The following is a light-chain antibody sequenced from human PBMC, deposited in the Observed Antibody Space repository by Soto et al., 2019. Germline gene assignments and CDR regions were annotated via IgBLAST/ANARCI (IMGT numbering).Light chain of an antibody. J-gene: IGKJ1*01. CDR3: QQYGSSRT. Sequence: EIVLTQSPGTLSLSPGERATLSCRASQSISSSYLAWYQQKPGQAPRLLIYDASSRATGTPDRFSGSASGTDSTLTISRLEPEDFAVYYCQQYGSSRTFGQGPKVDIK. V-gene: IGKV3-20*01. CDR2: DAS. CDR1: QSISSSY.